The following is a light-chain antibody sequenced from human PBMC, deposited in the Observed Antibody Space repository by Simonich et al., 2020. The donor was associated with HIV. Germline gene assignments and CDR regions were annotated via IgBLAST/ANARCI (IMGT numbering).Light chain of an antibody. V-gene: IGLV2-11*01. CDR3: CSYADTYTWL. CDR2: DVT. J-gene: IGLJ2*01. Sequence: QSALTQPRSVSGSPGQSVTISCTGTSSDVGVYNYVSWYRPQPGKAPKLIISDVTTRPSGVPTRFSGSKSGNTASLTISGLQAEDEADYYCCSYADTYTWLFGGGTKLTVL. CDR1: SSDVGVYNY.